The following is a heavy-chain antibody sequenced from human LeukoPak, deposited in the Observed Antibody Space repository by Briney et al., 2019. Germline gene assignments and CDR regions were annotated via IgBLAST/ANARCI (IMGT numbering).Heavy chain of an antibody. CDR3: ARHGGSLGYFDY. Sequence: SETLSLTCSVSGGSISTYYWSCIRQTPGKGLEWIGYVYDSGTTNYNPSLKGRVTISSDTSKNQFSLNLRSVNAADTDIYYCARHGGSLGYFDYWGQGTLVTVSS. D-gene: IGHD1-26*01. CDR2: VYDSGTT. V-gene: IGHV4-59*08. J-gene: IGHJ4*02. CDR1: GGSISTYY.